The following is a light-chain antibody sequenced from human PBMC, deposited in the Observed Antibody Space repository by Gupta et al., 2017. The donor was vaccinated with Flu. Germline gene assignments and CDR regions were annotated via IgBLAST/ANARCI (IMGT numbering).Light chain of an antibody. J-gene: IGLJ2*01. CDR3: SSYTSSSTLVV. V-gene: IGLV2-14*01. Sequence: GSAVQSITISCTGTSSDVGGYNYVSWYQQHPGKAPKLMIYEVSNRPSGVSNRFSGSKSGNTASLTISGLQAEDEADYYCSSYTSSSTLVVFGGGTKLTVL. CDR2: EVS. CDR1: SSDVGGYNY.